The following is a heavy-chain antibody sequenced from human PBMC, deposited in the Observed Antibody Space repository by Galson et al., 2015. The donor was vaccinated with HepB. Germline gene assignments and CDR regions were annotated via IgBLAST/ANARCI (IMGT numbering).Heavy chain of an antibody. CDR2: INPNSGGT. CDR1: GYTFTGYY. D-gene: IGHD6-13*01. CDR3: ARGRIAAAVPDAFDI. Sequence: SVKVSCKASGYTFTGYYMHWVRQAPGQGLEWMGWINPNSGGTNYAQKFQGRVTMTRDTSISTAYMELSRLRSDDTAVYYCARGRIAAAVPDAFDIWGQGTMVTVSS. J-gene: IGHJ3*02. V-gene: IGHV1-2*02.